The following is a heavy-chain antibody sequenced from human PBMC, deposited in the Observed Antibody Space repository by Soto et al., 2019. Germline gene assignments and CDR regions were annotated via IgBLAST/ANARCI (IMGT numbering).Heavy chain of an antibody. J-gene: IGHJ4*02. CDR1: GFTFSSYA. V-gene: IGHV3-23*01. D-gene: IGHD3-22*01. CDR2: ISGSGGST. CDR3: ASGAYDSSGYYWAPLRSTDY. Sequence: EVQLLESGGGLVQPGGSLRLSCAASGFTFSSYAMSWVRQAPGKGLEWVSAISGSGGSTYYADSVKGRFTISRDNSKNTLYLQMNSLRAEDTAVYYCASGAYDSSGYYWAPLRSTDYWAREPWSPSPQ.